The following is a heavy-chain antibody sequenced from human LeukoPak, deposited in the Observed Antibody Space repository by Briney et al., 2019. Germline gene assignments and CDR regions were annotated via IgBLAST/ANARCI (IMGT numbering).Heavy chain of an antibody. J-gene: IGHJ3*02. D-gene: IGHD2-2*01. CDR3: ARDATFLGYCSSTSCSQIDAFDI. Sequence: ASVKVPCKASGYTFTSYGISWVRQAPGQGLEWMGWISAYNGNTNYAQKLQGRVTMTTDTSTSTAYMELRSLRSDDTAVYYCARDATFLGYCSSTSCSQIDAFDIWGQGTMVTVSS. CDR1: GYTFTSYG. CDR2: ISAYNGNT. V-gene: IGHV1-18*01.